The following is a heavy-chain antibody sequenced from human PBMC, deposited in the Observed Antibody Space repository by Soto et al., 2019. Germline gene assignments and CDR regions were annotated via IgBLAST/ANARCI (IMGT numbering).Heavy chain of an antibody. CDR2: ISIRGGDE. CDR1: GFTFSSYA. J-gene: IGHJ4*02. CDR3: ARGTMVARQHLDS. D-gene: IGHD1-1*01. Sequence: QVQLVESGGGVVQPGKSLRLSCAASGFTFSSYAMHWARQAPGKGLEWVTVISIRGGDEYYAESVRGRFTISRDDSKNRLDLEMDSLRVEDTAVYYCARGTMVARQHLDSWGQGTLVTVS. V-gene: IGHV3-30*03.